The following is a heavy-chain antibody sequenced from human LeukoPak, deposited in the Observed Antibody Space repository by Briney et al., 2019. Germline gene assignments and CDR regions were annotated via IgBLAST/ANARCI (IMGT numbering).Heavy chain of an antibody. CDR3: AALSYDFWSGINWFDP. CDR1: GFTLSSCA. D-gene: IGHD3-3*01. J-gene: IGHJ5*02. Sequence: GGSLRLSCGASGFTLSSCAMSWVRQAPGQGLEWVSAIGSSSGTTYYADSVKGRFTISRDDSKNTLNLQMNSLRVEDTAVYYCAALSYDFWSGINWFDPWGQGTLVTVSP. V-gene: IGHV3-23*01. CDR2: IGSSSGTT.